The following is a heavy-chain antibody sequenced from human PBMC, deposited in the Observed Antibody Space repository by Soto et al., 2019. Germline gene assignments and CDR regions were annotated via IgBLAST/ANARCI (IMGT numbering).Heavy chain of an antibody. D-gene: IGHD4-17*01. Sequence: ASVKVSCKASGGTFSSYAISWVRQAPGQGLEWMGGIIPIFGTANYAQKFQGRVTITADESTSTAYMELSSLRSEDTAVYYCASESTDYGDPNWFDPWGQGTLVTVSS. CDR1: GGTFSSYA. CDR2: IIPIFGTA. V-gene: IGHV1-69*13. J-gene: IGHJ5*02. CDR3: ASESTDYGDPNWFDP.